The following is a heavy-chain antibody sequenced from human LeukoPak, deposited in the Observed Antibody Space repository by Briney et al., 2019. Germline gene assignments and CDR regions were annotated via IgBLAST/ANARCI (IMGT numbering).Heavy chain of an antibody. CDR3: ARVIKSAYYYGSGSDGYDY. CDR2: INPSGGST. V-gene: IGHV1-46*01. Sequence: ASVKVSCKASGYTFTSYYMHWVRQAPGQGLEWMGIINPSGGSTSYAQKFQGRVTMTRDTSTSTVYIELSSLRSEDTAVYYCARVIKSAYYYGSGSDGYDYWGQGTLVTVSS. D-gene: IGHD3-10*01. J-gene: IGHJ4*02. CDR1: GYTFTSYY.